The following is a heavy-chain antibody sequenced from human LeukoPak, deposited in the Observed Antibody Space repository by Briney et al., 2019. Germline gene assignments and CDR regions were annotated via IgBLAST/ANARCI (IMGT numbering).Heavy chain of an antibody. D-gene: IGHD3-3*01. CDR1: GFTFSSYA. Sequence: GGSLRLSCAASGFTFSSYAMHWVRQAPGKGLEYVSAISSNGGSTYYANSVKGRLTIYRKNSKNKVYIKMDSQRAGERAVYYCARPDFWSGSYDYWGQGTLVTVSS. V-gene: IGHV3-64*01. J-gene: IGHJ4*02. CDR2: ISSNGGST. CDR3: ARPDFWSGSYDY.